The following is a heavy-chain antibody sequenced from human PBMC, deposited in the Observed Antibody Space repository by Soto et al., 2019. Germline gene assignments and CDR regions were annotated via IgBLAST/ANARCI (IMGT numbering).Heavy chain of an antibody. CDR1: EFTFSSSG. CDR2: ISYDGSKE. D-gene: IGHD6-13*01. V-gene: IGHV3-30*18. J-gene: IGHJ5*01. Sequence: QVQLVESGGGVVPPGTSLRLSCADSEFTFSSSGMHWVRQAPGKGLEWVALISYDGSKEYYGDSVKGRFTISRDTSKNKLYLQMNSLRAEDIAVYFCAKEGVMGSSWLDCWGQGTLVTVSS. CDR3: AKEGVMGSSWLDC.